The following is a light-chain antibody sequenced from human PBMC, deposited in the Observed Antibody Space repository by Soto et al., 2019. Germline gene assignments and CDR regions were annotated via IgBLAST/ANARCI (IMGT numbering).Light chain of an antibody. CDR3: QQHISWPLT. V-gene: IGKV3-11*01. CDR2: DAS. J-gene: IGKJ4*01. CDR1: QSVSSN. Sequence: EIVLTQSPATLSLSPGERATLSCRASQSVSSNVAWYQQKPGQAPRLLIYDASNRATGIPDRFSGSGSGTDFTLTISRLEPEDFAVYYCQQHISWPLTFGGGTKVDIK.